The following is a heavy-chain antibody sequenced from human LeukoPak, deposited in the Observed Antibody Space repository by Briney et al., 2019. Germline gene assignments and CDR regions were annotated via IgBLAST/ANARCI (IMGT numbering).Heavy chain of an antibody. D-gene: IGHD6-13*01. V-gene: IGHV1-69*05. CDR1: GGTFSSYA. J-gene: IGHJ6*03. CDR3: ARSPYSSSWYYYYYYMDV. CDR2: IIPIFGTA. Sequence: ASVKVSCKASGGTFSSYAISWVRQAPGQGLEWMGGIIPIFGTANYAQKFQGRVTITTDESTSTAYMKLSSLRSEDTAVYYCARSPYSSSWYYYYYYMDVWGKGTTVTVSS.